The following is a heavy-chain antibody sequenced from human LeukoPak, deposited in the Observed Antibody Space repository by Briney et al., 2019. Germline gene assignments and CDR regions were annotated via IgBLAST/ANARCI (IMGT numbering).Heavy chain of an antibody. V-gene: IGHV4-59*08. CDR1: GGFISSYY. CDR2: IHYSGST. Sequence: SETLSLTCTVSGGFISSYYWSWIRQPPGKGLEWIGYIHYSGSTNYNPSLKSRVTISVDTSKEQFSLRLTSVTATDTAVYYCARHGDYGNYFYYGLDVWGQGTTVTVSS. CDR3: ARHGDYGNYFYYGLDV. J-gene: IGHJ6*02. D-gene: IGHD4-17*01.